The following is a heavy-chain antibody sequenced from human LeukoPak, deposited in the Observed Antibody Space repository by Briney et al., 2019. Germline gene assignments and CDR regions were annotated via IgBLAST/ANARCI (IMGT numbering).Heavy chain of an antibody. CDR1: GYTFTGYY. CDR3: ARDRDGYNYWLDY. D-gene: IGHD5-24*01. J-gene: IGHJ4*02. V-gene: IGHV1-2*02. CDR2: INPNSGGT. Sequence: ASVKVSCKASGYTFTGYYMRWVRQAPGQGLEWMGCINPNSGGTNYAQKFQGRVTMTRDTSISTAYMELSRLRSDDTAVYYCARDRDGYNYWLDYWGQGTLVTVSS.